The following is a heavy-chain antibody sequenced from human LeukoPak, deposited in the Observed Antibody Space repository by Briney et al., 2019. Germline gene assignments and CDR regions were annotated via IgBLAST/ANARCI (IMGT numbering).Heavy chain of an antibody. CDR3: ARVGGYPDAFDI. V-gene: IGHV3-53*01. D-gene: IGHD3-22*01. CDR2: IYGGDST. CDR1: GFTVSSSY. Sequence: GGSLRLSCAASGFTVSSSYMSWVRQAPGKGLEWVSVIYGGDSTYYADSVKGRFTISRDNSKNTLYLQMNSLRAEDTAMYYCARVGGYPDAFDIWGQGTMVTVSS. J-gene: IGHJ3*02.